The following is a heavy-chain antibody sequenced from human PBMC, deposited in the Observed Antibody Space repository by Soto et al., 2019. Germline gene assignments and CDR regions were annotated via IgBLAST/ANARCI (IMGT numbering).Heavy chain of an antibody. Sequence: GGSLRLSCGASGFTFSSYAMNWVRQAPGKGLKWVSAISGSGGSTYYADSVKGRFSISRDNSKNTLYLQMNSLRAEDTAVYYCAKSRRGYDSSGYDYWGPGTLVTVSS. CDR1: GFTFSSYA. CDR3: AKSRRGYDSSGYDY. J-gene: IGHJ4*02. D-gene: IGHD3-22*01. V-gene: IGHV3-23*01. CDR2: ISGSGGST.